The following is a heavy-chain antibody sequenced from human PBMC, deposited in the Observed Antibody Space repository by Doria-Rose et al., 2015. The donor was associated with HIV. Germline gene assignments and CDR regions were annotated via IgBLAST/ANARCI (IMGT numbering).Heavy chain of an antibody. CDR1: VVSLSSPGMG. Sequence: QVTLKESGPVLVKPTETLTLTCTVSVVSLSSPGMGVSWIRQPPGKALVWLANIFSDDERSYKTSLRSRLTISRGTSKSQVVLTMTDMDPVDTATYYCARIKSSRWYHKYYFDFWGQGTLVIVST. D-gene: IGHD6-13*01. J-gene: IGHJ4*02. CDR2: IFSDDER. CDR3: ARIKSSRWYHKYYFDF. V-gene: IGHV2-26*01.